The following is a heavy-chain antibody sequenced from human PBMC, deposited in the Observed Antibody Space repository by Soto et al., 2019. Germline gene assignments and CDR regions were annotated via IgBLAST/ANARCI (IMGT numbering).Heavy chain of an antibody. D-gene: IGHD3-9*01. CDR3: ASGYDILTGYPRGDYYGMDV. V-gene: IGHV4-39*01. CDR2: IYYSGST. CDR1: GPSISSSSSY. J-gene: IGHJ6*02. Sequence: SETLSLTCTLSGPSISSSSSYWGWIRQTPGKGLEWIGSIYYSGSTYYNPSLKSRVTISVDTSKNQFSLKLSSVTAADTAVYYCASGYDILTGYPRGDYYGMDVWGQGTTVTVSS.